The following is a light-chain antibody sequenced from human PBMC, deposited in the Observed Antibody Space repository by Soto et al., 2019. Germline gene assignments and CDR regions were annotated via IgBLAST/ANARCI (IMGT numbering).Light chain of an antibody. J-gene: IGKJ5*01. Sequence: EVVLKRSPVTLYLSPGERATVSCRASQSFRGLLAWYQQKPGQAPRLLIYDAYNRATGIPPRFSGGGYGTDFTLTISSLETEDSAVYYCQQRHMWPITFGQGTRLEIK. V-gene: IGKV3-11*01. CDR3: QQRHMWPIT. CDR2: DAY. CDR1: QSFRGL.